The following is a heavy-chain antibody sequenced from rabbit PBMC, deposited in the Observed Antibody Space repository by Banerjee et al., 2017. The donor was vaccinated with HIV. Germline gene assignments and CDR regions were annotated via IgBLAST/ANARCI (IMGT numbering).Heavy chain of an antibody. J-gene: IGHJ4*01. D-gene: IGHD4-1*01. CDR2: IYAGSSGMT. CDR1: GFSFSSNYW. V-gene: IGHV1S45*01. CDR3: ARDTGAWGDFSL. Sequence: QEQLVESGGGLVQPEGSLTLTCTASGFSFSSNYWICWVRQAPGKGLELIGCIYAGSSGMTYYASWVNGRFTISRSTSLNTVDLKMTSLTAADTATYFCARDTGAWGDFSLWGPGTLVTVS.